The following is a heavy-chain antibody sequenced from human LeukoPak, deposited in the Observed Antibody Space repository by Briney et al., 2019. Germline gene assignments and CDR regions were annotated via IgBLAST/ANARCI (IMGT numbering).Heavy chain of an antibody. Sequence: GGSLRLSCAASGYTFSTYWMHWVRQAPGKGLVWVSRINRDASSIAYADSVQGRFTISRDNAKNTLYLQMNSLRAEDTAVYYCAEGVGKTGDLWFDPWGQGTLVTVSS. J-gene: IGHJ5*02. D-gene: IGHD1-1*01. CDR2: INRDASSI. CDR1: GYTFSTYW. CDR3: AEGVGKTGDLWFDP. V-gene: IGHV3-74*01.